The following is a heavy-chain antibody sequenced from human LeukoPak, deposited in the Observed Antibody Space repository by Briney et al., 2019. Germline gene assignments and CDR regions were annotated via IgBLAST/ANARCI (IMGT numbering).Heavy chain of an antibody. CDR3: AKVHLGGYYFDY. CDR1: GGSFSGYY. Sequence: SETLSLTCAVYGGSFSGYYWSLIRQPPGKGLEWIGEINHSGSTNYNPSLKSRVTISVDTSKNQFSLKLSSVTAADTAVYYCAKVHLGGYYFDYWGQGTLVTVSS. CDR2: INHSGST. V-gene: IGHV4-34*01. J-gene: IGHJ4*02.